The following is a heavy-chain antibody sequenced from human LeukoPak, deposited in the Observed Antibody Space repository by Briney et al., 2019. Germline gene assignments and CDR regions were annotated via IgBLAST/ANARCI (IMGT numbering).Heavy chain of an antibody. CDR3: AKDSSSWRYYYYGMDV. J-gene: IGHJ6*02. CDR1: GFTFDDYA. CDR2: ISWNSGSI. D-gene: IGHD6-19*01. V-gene: IGHV3-9*01. Sequence: GGSLRLSCAASGFTFDDYAMHWVRQAPGKGLEWVSGISWNSGSIGYADSVKGRFTISRDNAKNSLYLQMNSLRAEDTALYYCAKDSSSWRYYYYGMDVWGQGTTVTVSS.